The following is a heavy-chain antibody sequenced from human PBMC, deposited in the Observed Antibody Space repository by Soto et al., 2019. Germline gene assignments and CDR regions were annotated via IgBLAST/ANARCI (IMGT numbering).Heavy chain of an antibody. Sequence: QVQLVQSGAEVKKPGASVKVSCKASGYTFTSYGISWVRQAPGQGLEWMGWISAYNGNTNYAQKLQGRVTMTTDTSTSTAYMGLRSLRSDDTAVYYCARRTIWSGYYNYYYGMDVWGQGTTVTVSS. CDR2: ISAYNGNT. D-gene: IGHD3-3*01. CDR1: GYTFTSYG. J-gene: IGHJ6*02. V-gene: IGHV1-18*04. CDR3: ARRTIWSGYYNYYYGMDV.